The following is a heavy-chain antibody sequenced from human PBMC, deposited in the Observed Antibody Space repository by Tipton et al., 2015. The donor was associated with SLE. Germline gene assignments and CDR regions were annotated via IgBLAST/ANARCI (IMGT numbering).Heavy chain of an antibody. D-gene: IGHD6-13*01. CDR2: LWSDGSNK. Sequence: GSLRLSCAASGFTFSTYGMHWVRQPPAKGLEWVALLWSDGSNKFYADSVKGRFTIPRDDSKNTLYLQMNSLRAEDTAVYYCAEGGSSWYYDAFDICGQGTMVTVSS. J-gene: IGHJ3*02. CDR3: AEGGSSWYYDAFDI. CDR1: GFTFSTYG. V-gene: IGHV3-30*02.